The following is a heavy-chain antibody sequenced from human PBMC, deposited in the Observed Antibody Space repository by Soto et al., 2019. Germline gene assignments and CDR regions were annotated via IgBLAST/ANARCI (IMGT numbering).Heavy chain of an antibody. CDR2: IDWDGDT. Sequence: QSGPTLVNPTQPLTLTCTSSGFSLTTRSMWVSRIRQAPGKALEWLALIDWDGDTYYSTSLKTRLTISRDTSTNQVVLTMTNLDPADTATYFCARSLNYDFWTGYFFDFWGQAVLVTVS. CDR3: ARSLNYDFWTGYFFDF. V-gene: IGHV2-70*01. CDR1: GFSLTTRSMW. J-gene: IGHJ4*02. D-gene: IGHD3-3*01.